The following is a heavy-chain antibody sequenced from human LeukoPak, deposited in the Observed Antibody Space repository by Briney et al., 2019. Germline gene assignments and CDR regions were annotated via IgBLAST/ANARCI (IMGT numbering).Heavy chain of an antibody. CDR3: ATAPNYYDSSGYYYFDY. J-gene: IGHJ4*02. CDR2: FDPEDGET. CDR1: GYTLTELS. Sequence: EASVKVSCKVSGYTLTELSMHWVRQAPGKRLEWMGGFDPEDGETIYAQKFQGRVTMTEDTSTDTAYMELSSLRSEDTAVYYCATAPNYYDSSGYYYFDYWGQGTLVTVSS. D-gene: IGHD3-22*01. V-gene: IGHV1-24*01.